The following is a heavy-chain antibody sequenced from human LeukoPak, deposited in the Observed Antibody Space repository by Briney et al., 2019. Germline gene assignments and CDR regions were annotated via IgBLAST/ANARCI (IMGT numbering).Heavy chain of an antibody. D-gene: IGHD2/OR15-2a*01. Sequence: GGSLRLSCAASGFSFMNAWMIWVRQAPGKGLEWVGRTKSNADGGTPDYAAPARGRFTISRDDSKNTLYLQMNSLKTEDTAVYYCTTFYHEYSPYWGRGTLVTVSS. CDR2: TKSNADGGTP. J-gene: IGHJ4*02. CDR1: GFSFMNAW. V-gene: IGHV3-15*01. CDR3: TTFYHEYSPY.